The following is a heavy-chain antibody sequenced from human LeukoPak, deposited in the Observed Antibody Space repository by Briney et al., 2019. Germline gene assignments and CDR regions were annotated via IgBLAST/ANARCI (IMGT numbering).Heavy chain of an antibody. CDR1: GYSISSGYY. CDR3: ASLPVIAATGDDAFDI. Sequence: SETLSLTCAVSGYSISSGYYWGWIRQPPGKGLEWIGSTYHSGSTYYNPSLKSRVTISVDTSKNQFSLKLSSVTAADTAVYYCASLPVIAATGDDAFDIWGQGTMVTVSS. CDR2: TYHSGST. D-gene: IGHD6-13*01. J-gene: IGHJ3*02. V-gene: IGHV4-38-2*01.